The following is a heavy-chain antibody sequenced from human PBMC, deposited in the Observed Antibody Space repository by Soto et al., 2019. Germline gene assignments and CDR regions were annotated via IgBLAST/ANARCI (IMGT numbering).Heavy chain of an antibody. CDR1: GGSISSSSYY. J-gene: IGHJ4*02. CDR3: ARRYGSSLILHDY. V-gene: IGHV4-39*01. D-gene: IGHD6-13*01. CDR2: IYYSGST. Sequence: QLQLQESGPGLVKPSETLSLTCTVSGGSISSSSYYWGWIRQPPGKGLEWIGSIYYSGSTYYNPSLKSRVTISVDTSKNQFSLKLSSVTAADTAVYYCARRYGSSLILHDYWGQGTLVTVSS.